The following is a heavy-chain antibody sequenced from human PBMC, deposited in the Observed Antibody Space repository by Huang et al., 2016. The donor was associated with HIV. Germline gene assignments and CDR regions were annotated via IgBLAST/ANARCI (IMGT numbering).Heavy chain of an antibody. CDR1: GGSLSDHY. CDR2: LNHPGLS. V-gene: IGHV4-34*02. D-gene: IGHD2-21*02. J-gene: IGHJ4*02. Sequence: QVQLQQWGAGLLKPSGALSLTCAVYGGSLSDHYWTWLRLSPGKRLEWMRELNHPGLSTYNPSLRSRVTMSGDMSKNQFSLNLTSLTAADTAVYYCARPRMTATSSDSTWSFFDSWGQGTLVIVSS. CDR3: ARPRMTATSSDSTWSFFDS.